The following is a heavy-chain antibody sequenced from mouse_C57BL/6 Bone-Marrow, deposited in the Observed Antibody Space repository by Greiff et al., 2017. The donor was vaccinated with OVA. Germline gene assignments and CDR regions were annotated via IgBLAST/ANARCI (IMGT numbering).Heavy chain of an antibody. J-gene: IGHJ3*01. Sequence: VKLQQPGAELVRPGTSVKLSCKASGYTFTSYWMHWVKQRPGQGLEWIGVIDPSDSYTNYNQKFKGKATLTVDTSSSTAYMQLSSLTSEDSAVYYCARKAIYYDFAYWGQGTLVTVSA. D-gene: IGHD2-4*01. CDR1: GYTFTSYW. V-gene: IGHV1-59*01. CDR2: IDPSDSYT. CDR3: ARKAIYYDFAY.